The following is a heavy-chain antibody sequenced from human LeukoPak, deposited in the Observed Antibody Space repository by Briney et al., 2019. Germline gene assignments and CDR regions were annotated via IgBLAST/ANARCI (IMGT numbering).Heavy chain of an antibody. J-gene: IGHJ4*02. V-gene: IGHV3-21*01. D-gene: IGHD1-26*01. CDR3: ARDLRLHSGSYDY. CDR2: ISSSSSYI. CDR1: GFSFSSYG. Sequence: AGGSLRLSCVASGFSFSSYGMHWVRQAPGKGLEWVSSISSSSSYIYYADSVKGRFTISRDNAKNSLYLQMNSLRAEDTAVYYCARDLRLHSGSYDYWGQGTLVTVSS.